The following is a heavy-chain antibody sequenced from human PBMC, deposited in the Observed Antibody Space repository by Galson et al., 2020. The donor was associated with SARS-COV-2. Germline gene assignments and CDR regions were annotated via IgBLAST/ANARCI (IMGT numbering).Heavy chain of an antibody. Sequence: GGSLRLSCAASGFTFSNAWMSWVRQAPGKGLEWVGRIKSKTDGGTTDYAAPVKGRFTISRDDSKNTLYLQMNSLKTEDTAVYYCTASTVTTPYTPDYWGQGTLVTVSS. D-gene: IGHD4-17*01. CDR3: TASTVTTPYTPDY. CDR2: IKSKTDGGTT. CDR1: GFTFSNAW. J-gene: IGHJ4*02. V-gene: IGHV3-15*01.